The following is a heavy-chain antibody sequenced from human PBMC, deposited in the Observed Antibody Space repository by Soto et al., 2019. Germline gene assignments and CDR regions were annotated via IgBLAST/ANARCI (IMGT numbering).Heavy chain of an antibody. CDR3: ARDKGFGELYSDC. V-gene: IGHV3-66*01. CDR2: IYSGGST. J-gene: IGHJ4*02. CDR1: GFIVSANY. D-gene: IGHD3-10*01. Sequence: EVQVVESGGGLVQPGGSLRLSCAASGFIVSANYMSWVRQAPGKGLEWVSVIYSGGSTYYADSVRGRFAISRDNSKNMVYLQLSSLSAEDTAVYYCARDKGFGELYSDCWGQGTLVTVSS.